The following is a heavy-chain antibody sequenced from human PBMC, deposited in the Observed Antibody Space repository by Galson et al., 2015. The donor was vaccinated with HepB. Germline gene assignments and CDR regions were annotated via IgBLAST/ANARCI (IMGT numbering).Heavy chain of an antibody. CDR2: ISWNSGSI. CDR1: GFTFDDYA. Sequence: SLRLSCAASGFTFDDYAMHWVRQAPGKGLEWVSGISWNSGSIGYADSVKGRFAISRDNAKNSLYLQMNSLRAEDTALYYCAKSDWSAPPAAWGQGTLVTVSS. J-gene: IGHJ5*02. D-gene: IGHD3-3*01. V-gene: IGHV3-9*01. CDR3: AKSDWSAPPAA.